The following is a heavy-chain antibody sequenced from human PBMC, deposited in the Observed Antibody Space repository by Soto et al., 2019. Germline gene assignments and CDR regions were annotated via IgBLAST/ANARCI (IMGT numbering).Heavy chain of an antibody. J-gene: IGHJ4*02. CDR2: ISGSGGST. D-gene: IGHD6-19*01. V-gene: IGHV3-23*01. Sequence: EVQLLESGGGLVQPGGSLRLSCAASGFTFSSYAMSWVRQAPGKGLEWVSAISGSGGSTYYADSVKGRFTISRDNSKKTLYLQMNSRRAGDAAVYYCARRSSGWYFDYWGQGTLVTVSS. CDR1: GFTFSSYA. CDR3: ARRSSGWYFDY.